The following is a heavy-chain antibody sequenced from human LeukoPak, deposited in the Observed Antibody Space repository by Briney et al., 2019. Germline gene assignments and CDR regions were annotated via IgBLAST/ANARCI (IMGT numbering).Heavy chain of an antibody. CDR3: ARKKPMAAVPYRRVWFAP. CDR1: GGSFSGYY. J-gene: IGHJ5*02. V-gene: IGHV4-34*01. CDR2: INHSGST. D-gene: IGHD2-2*01. Sequence: SETLSLTCAVYGGSFSGYYWSWIRQPPGKGLEWIGEINHSGSTNYNPSLKSRVTISVDTSKNQFSLKLSSVTAADTAVYYCARKKPMAAVPYRRVWFAPWGQGPLVPVSS.